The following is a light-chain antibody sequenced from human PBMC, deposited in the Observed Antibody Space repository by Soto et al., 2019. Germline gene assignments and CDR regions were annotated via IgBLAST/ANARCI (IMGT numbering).Light chain of an antibody. CDR3: QQYGSSPH. Sequence: EILLTQSPGTLSLYPGESCSLSCRASQSIGDTDLAWFQQNRGQAPRLLIYGASSRATGIPDRFSGSGSGTDFTLTISRLEPEDFAVYYCQQYGSSPHFGGGTKVDI. CDR2: GAS. V-gene: IGKV3-20*01. J-gene: IGKJ4*01. CDR1: QSIGDTD.